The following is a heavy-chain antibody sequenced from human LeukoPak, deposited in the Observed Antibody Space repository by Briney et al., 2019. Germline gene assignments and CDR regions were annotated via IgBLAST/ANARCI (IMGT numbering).Heavy chain of an antibody. CDR3: ARPLGPGYFDY. J-gene: IGHJ4*02. CDR1: GYSISSGYY. CDR2: IYHSGST. D-gene: IGHD1-14*01. V-gene: IGHV4-38-2*01. Sequence: SETLSLTCAVSGYSISSGYYWGWIRQPPGKGLEWIGSIYHSGSTYYNPSLKSRVTISVDTSKNQSSQKLSSVTAADTAVYYCARPLGPGYFDYWGQGTLVTVSS.